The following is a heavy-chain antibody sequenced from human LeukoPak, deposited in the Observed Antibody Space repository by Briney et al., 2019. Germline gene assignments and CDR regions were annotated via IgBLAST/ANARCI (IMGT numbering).Heavy chain of an antibody. J-gene: IGHJ4*02. D-gene: IGHD3-10*01. CDR1: GGSISPYH. CDR3: ARHLDYYGSGSYEY. Sequence: SETLSLTCAVSGGSISPYHWTWIRQPPGKGLEWIGYNSYSGSTNYNPSLKSRVTISIDTSKSQFSLKLSSVTAADTAVYYCARHLDYYGSGSYEYWGQGTLVTVSS. V-gene: IGHV4-59*08. CDR2: NSYSGST.